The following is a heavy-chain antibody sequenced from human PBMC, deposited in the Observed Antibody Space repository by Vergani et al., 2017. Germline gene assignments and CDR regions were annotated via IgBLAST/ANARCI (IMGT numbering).Heavy chain of an antibody. CDR1: GGSISPYY. J-gene: IGHJ4*02. V-gene: IGHV4-4*07. Sequence: QVQLQESGPGLVKPSETLSLTCIVSGGSISPYYWSWIRQPAGKGLEWIGRIYTSESTNYNPSLKSRVTMIVDTSKDQFTLNLSSVTAADTAVYYCAREYSSSVEFLAYWGQGTLVTVSS. CDR2: IYTSEST. CDR3: AREYSSSVEFLAY. D-gene: IGHD6-6*01.